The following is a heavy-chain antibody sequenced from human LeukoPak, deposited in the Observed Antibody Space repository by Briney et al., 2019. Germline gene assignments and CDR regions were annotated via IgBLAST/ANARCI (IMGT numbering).Heavy chain of an antibody. J-gene: IGHJ4*02. CDR1: GGSISSGSYY. V-gene: IGHV4-61*02. CDR3: ARDSGQKSSHLSLGY. CDR2: IYTSGST. D-gene: IGHD3-16*01. Sequence: SETLSLTCIVSGGSISSGSYYWSWMRQPAGKGLEWIGRIYTSGSTNYNPSLKSRVTISVDTSKNQFSLKLSSVTAADTAVYYCARDSGQKSSHLSLGYWGQGTLVTVSS.